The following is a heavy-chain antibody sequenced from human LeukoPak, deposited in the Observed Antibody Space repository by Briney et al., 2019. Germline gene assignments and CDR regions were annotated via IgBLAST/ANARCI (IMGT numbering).Heavy chain of an antibody. CDR1: GYTFTSYD. D-gene: IGHD6-6*01. J-gene: IGHJ4*02. CDR3: ARGDIYSSSSNY. Sequence: ASVKVSCKASGYTFTSYDINWVRQATGQGLEWMGWMNPNSGNTGYAQKFQGRVTMTRNTSISTAYMELGSLRSEDTAVYYCARGDIYSSSSNYWGQGTLVTVSS. CDR2: MNPNSGNT. V-gene: IGHV1-8*01.